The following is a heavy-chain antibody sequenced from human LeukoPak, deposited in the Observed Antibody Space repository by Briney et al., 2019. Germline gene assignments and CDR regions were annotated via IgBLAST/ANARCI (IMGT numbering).Heavy chain of an antibody. D-gene: IGHD3-22*01. V-gene: IGHV3-7*01. CDR3: ARDKRETYYYDSSGYYYEEYFQH. J-gene: IGHJ1*01. Sequence: PGGSLRLSCVASGFTFSNYWMTWVRQAPGRGLEWVANIKQDGSEKYYVDSVKGRFTISRDNAKNSLYLQMSSLRAEDMAVYYCARDKRETYYYDSSGYYYEEYFQHWGQGTLVTVSS. CDR1: GFTFSNYW. CDR2: IKQDGSEK.